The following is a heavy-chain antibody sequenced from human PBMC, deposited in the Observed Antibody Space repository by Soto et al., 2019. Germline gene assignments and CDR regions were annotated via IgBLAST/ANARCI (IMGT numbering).Heavy chain of an antibody. CDR3: ARVNNWNYESYYYYYMDV. J-gene: IGHJ6*03. Sequence: QVQLVQSGAEVKKPGASVKVSCKASGYTFTSYGISWVRQAPGQGLEWMGWISAYNGNTNYAQKLPGRVTLTTDTSTSTAYMELRSLRSDDTTVYYCARVNNWNYESYYYYYMDVWGKGTTVTVSS. CDR1: GYTFTSYG. D-gene: IGHD1-7*01. V-gene: IGHV1-18*01. CDR2: ISAYNGNT.